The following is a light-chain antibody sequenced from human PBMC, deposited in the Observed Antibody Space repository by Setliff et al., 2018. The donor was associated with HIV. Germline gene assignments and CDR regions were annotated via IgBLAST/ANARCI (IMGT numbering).Light chain of an antibody. CDR3: SSYTNITTRV. V-gene: IGLV2-14*01. J-gene: IGLJ1*01. CDR1: NSDIGSYNF. Sequence: QSALAQPASVSGSPGQSITISCTGSNSDIGSYNFVSWYQHHPGKAPKLMIYEVSNRPSGVSSRFSASKSGNTASLTISGLQTEDEADYYCSSYTNITTRVFGTGTKVTGL. CDR2: EVS.